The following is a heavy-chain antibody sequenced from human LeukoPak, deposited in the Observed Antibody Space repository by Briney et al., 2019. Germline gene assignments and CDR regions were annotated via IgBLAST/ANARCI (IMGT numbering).Heavy chain of an antibody. CDR3: ALEFRTFYAVFDY. Sequence: SVKVSCKASGGTFSSYAISWVRQAPGQGLERMGGIIPIFGTANYAQKFQGRVTITADESTTTAYMELNSLRSEDTAVYYCALEFRTFYAVFDYWGQGTLVTVSS. D-gene: IGHD2-2*01. V-gene: IGHV1-69*13. CDR2: IIPIFGTA. CDR1: GGTFSSYA. J-gene: IGHJ4*02.